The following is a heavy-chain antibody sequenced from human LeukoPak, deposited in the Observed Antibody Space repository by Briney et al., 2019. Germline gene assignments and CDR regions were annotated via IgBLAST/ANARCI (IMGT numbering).Heavy chain of an antibody. D-gene: IGHD4-23*01. V-gene: IGHV1-69*05. J-gene: IGHJ1*01. Sequence: SVKVSCKASGDTFSSYAISWVRQAPGQGLEWMGEIIPIFGTTNYAQKFQGRVTITTDESTSTAYMELSSLRYEDAAVCYCAARTSYGGNFLAEYFQHWGQGTLVTVSS. CDR3: AARTSYGGNFLAEYFQH. CDR1: GDTFSSYA. CDR2: IIPIFGTT.